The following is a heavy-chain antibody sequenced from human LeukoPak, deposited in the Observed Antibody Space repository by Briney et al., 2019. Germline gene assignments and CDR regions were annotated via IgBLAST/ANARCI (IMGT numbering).Heavy chain of an antibody. CDR2: INHSGST. CDR3: ASLGGARRYYYYMDV. J-gene: IGHJ6*03. CDR1: GGSFSGYY. Sequence: SETLSLTCAVYGGSFSGYYWSWIRQPPGKGLEWIGEINHSGSTNYNPSLKSRVTISVDTSKNQFSLKLSSVTAADTAVYYCASLGGARRYYYYMDVWGKGTAVTVSS. V-gene: IGHV4-34*01. D-gene: IGHD3-16*01.